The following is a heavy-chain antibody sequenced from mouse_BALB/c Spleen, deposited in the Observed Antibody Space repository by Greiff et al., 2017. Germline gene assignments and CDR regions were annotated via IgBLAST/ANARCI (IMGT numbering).Heavy chain of an antibody. CDR2: INPSTGYT. D-gene: IGHD4-1*01. CDR1: GYTFTSYW. Sequence: VQLQQSGAELAKPGASVKMSCKASGYTFTSYWMHWVKQRPGQGLEWIGYINPSTGYTEYNQKFKDKATLTADKSSSTAYMQLSSLTSEDSAVYYCATSNWLWFAYWGQGTLVTVSA. CDR3: ATSNWLWFAY. V-gene: IGHV1-7*01. J-gene: IGHJ3*01.